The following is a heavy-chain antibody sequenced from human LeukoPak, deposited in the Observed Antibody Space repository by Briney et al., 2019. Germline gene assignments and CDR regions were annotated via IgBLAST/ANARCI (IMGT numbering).Heavy chain of an antibody. J-gene: IGHJ4*02. V-gene: IGHV4-59*01. D-gene: IGHD6-19*01. Sequence: PSETLSLTCAVSGASITSYYWTWIRQPPGKGLEWIGYIYHTGNIKYNPFLNSRVTISIDTSKNQFSLKLSSVTAADTAVYYCARFGSGWWYNDYWGQGTLVTVSS. CDR2: IYHTGNI. CDR1: GASITSYY. CDR3: ARFGSGWWYNDY.